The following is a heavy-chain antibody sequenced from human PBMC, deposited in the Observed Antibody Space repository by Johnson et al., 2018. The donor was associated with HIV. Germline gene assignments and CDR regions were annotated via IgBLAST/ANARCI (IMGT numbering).Heavy chain of an antibody. D-gene: IGHD6-13*01. CDR2: IYSGGST. CDR3: ATDSSSGVYDAFDI. J-gene: IGHJ3*02. V-gene: IGHV3-66*02. Sequence: VQLVEYGGGLVQPGESLRLSCAASGFTVSSNYMSWVRQAPGKGLEWVSVIYSGGSTYDADSVKGRFTISRDNSKNMLYLQMNSLRAEDTAVYYCATDSSSGVYDAFDIWGQGTMVTVSS. CDR1: GFTVSSNY.